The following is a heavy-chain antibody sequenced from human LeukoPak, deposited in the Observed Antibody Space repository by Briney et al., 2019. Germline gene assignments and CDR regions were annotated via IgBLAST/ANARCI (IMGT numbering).Heavy chain of an antibody. CDR1: GGTFSSYA. CDR3: ARALIVVVPDDAFDI. Sequence: ASVKVSCKASGGTFSSYAISWVRQAPGQGLEWMGWINPNSGGTNYAQKFQGRVTMTRDTSISTAYMELSRLRSDDTAVYYCARALIVVVPDDAFDIWGQGTMVTVSS. J-gene: IGHJ3*02. CDR2: INPNSGGT. V-gene: IGHV1-2*02. D-gene: IGHD2-2*01.